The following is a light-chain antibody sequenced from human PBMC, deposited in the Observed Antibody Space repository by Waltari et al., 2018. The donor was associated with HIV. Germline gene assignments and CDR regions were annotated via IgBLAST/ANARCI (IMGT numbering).Light chain of an antibody. V-gene: IGKV2-28*01. CDR2: LGS. Sequence: DIVMTQSPLSLPVTPGESASISCRSNQSLLHSNGYNYLDWYLQKPGQPPQLLISLGSNRASGVPDRFSGSGSGTDFTLKISRVGAEDVGVYYCMQALQTPRYSFGQGTKLEIK. CDR1: QSLLHSNGYNY. J-gene: IGKJ2*03. CDR3: MQALQTPRYS.